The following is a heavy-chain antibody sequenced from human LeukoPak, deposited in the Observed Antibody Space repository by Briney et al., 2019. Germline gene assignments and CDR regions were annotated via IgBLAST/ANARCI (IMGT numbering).Heavy chain of an antibody. V-gene: IGHV4-39*01. CDR3: ARHHKGCSSTSCRLSSGGIDY. CDR1: GGSISSSSYY. CDR2: IYYSGST. D-gene: IGHD2-2*01. Sequence: SETLSLTCTVSGGSISSSSYYWGWIRQPPGKGLEWIGSIYYSGSTYYNPSLKSRVTISVDTSKNQFSLKLSSVTAADTAVYYCARHHKGCSSTSCRLSSGGIDYWGQGALVTVSS. J-gene: IGHJ4*02.